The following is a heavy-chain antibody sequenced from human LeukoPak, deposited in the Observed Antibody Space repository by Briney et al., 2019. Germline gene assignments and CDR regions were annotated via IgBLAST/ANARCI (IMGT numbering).Heavy chain of an antibody. CDR3: AIGYCSSTSCYFASDY. D-gene: IGHD2-2*03. V-gene: IGHV1-18*01. CDR1: GYTFTSYG. Sequence: ASVRVSCKASGYTFTSYGISWVGQAPGQGLEWMGWISAYNGKTNYAQKLQGRVTMTTDTSTSTPYMELRSLRSDDTAVYYCAIGYCSSTSCYFASDYWGQGTLVTVSS. J-gene: IGHJ4*02. CDR2: ISAYNGKT.